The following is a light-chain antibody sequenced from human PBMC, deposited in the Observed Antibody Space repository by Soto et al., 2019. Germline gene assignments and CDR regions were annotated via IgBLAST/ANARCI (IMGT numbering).Light chain of an antibody. CDR3: QQYGYSPIT. J-gene: IGKJ5*01. V-gene: IGKV3-20*01. CDR1: QSVSSNY. Sequence: IVVTQCPGTRSLSPGVRATLSFMAGQSVSSNYLAWYQQKPGQAPRLLIYAASSRATGIPDRFSGSGSGTDFPLTIDGLEPEDFVVYYCQQYGYSPITFGQGTRLEIK. CDR2: AAS.